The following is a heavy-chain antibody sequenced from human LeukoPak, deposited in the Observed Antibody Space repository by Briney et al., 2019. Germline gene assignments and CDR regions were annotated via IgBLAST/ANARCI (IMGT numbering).Heavy chain of an antibody. CDR2: ISAYNGNT. Sequence: ASVKVSCKASGYTFTNYGISWVRQAPGQGLEWMGWISAYNGNTYYSQKLQGRVTLTTDTSTSTAYMDLRSLRSDDTAVYYCATHSTRIVARPSDYYYYMDVWGKGTTVTVSS. V-gene: IGHV1-18*01. J-gene: IGHJ6*03. CDR3: ATHSTRIVARPSDYYYYMDV. D-gene: IGHD6-6*01. CDR1: GYTFTNYG.